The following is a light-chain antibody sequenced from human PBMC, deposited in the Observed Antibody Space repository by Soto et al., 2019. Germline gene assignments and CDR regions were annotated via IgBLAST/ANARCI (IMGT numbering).Light chain of an antibody. V-gene: IGLV2-23*01. CDR3: CSFPGGTTLYL. CDR1: SSDVGSSNF. CDR2: EAT. Sequence: QSVLTQPASVSGSPRQSITMSCTGGSSDVGSSNFVSWYQQHPGKAPKLIIYEATRRPSGVSGRFSGSKSGNTASLTISGLQAEDEADYYCCSFPGGTTLYLFGTGTKVTVL. J-gene: IGLJ1*01.